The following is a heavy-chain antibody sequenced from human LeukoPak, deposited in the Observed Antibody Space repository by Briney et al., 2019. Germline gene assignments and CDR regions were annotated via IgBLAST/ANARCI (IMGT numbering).Heavy chain of an antibody. D-gene: IGHD3-9*01. Sequence: ASVKVSCKASGYTFTSYYMHWVRQAPGQGLEWMGIINPSGGSTSYAQKFQGRVTITRDTSASTVYMELRSLRSEDTAVYYCARASYDLLTANSLNWFDPWGQGTLVTVSS. CDR2: INPSGGST. V-gene: IGHV1-46*01. CDR3: ARASYDLLTANSLNWFDP. J-gene: IGHJ5*02. CDR1: GYTFTSYY.